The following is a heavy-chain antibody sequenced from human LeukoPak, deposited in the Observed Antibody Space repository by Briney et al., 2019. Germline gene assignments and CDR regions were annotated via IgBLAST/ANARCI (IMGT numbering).Heavy chain of an antibody. CDR1: GFTFSNYA. CDR3: AKGTKVIVVDNYFDC. D-gene: IGHD3-22*01. J-gene: IGHJ4*02. CDR2: ISGNGGGT. V-gene: IGHV3-23*01. Sequence: PGGSLRLSCAASGFTFSNYAMSWVRQAPGKGLEWVSAISGNGGGTYYADSVKGRFTISRDNSKNTLYLQMKSLRAEDTAVCYCAKGTKVIVVDNYFDCWGQGTLVTVSS.